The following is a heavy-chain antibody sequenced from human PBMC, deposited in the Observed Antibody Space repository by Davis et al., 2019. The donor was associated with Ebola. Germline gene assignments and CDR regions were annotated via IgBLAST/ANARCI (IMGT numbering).Heavy chain of an antibody. J-gene: IGHJ4*02. CDR2: IIPIFGTA. CDR3: PRGYSPKCRGGDCVNDF. V-gene: IGHV1-69*06. Sequence: AASVKVSCKASGGTFSSYAISWVRQAPGQGLEWMGGIIPIFGTANYAQKFQGRVTITADKSTSTAYMELSSLRSEDTAVYYCPRGYSPKCRGGDCVNDFWGQGTLVTVSS. CDR1: GGTFSSYA. D-gene: IGHD2-21*02.